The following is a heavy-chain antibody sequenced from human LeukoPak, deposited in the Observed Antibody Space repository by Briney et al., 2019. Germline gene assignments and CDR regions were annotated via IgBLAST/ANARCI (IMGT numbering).Heavy chain of an antibody. V-gene: IGHV3-23*01. D-gene: IGHD2/OR15-2a*01. CDR3: VKETAFYDY. CDR2: ISGSGGST. Sequence: GGSLRLSCAASGFTFSNYAMNWVRQAPGRGLEWVSAISGSGGSTYYADSVKGRFTISRDNSKNTLYLQMSSPRAEDTAVYYCVKETAFYDYWGQGALVTVSS. CDR1: GFTFSNYA. J-gene: IGHJ4*02.